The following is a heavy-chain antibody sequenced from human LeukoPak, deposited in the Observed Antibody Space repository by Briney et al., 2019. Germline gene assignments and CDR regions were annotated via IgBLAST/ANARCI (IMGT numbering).Heavy chain of an antibody. CDR3: ARELLDYDILTGWSY. CDR2: IKPDGSEK. J-gene: IGHJ4*02. V-gene: IGHV3-7*01. Sequence: GGSLRLSCAASGFTFSSYWMSWVRQAPGKGLEWVANIKPDGSEKYYVDSVKGRFTISRDNSKNTLYLQMNSLRAEDTAVYYCARELLDYDILTGWSYWGQGTLVTVSS. CDR1: GFTFSSYW. D-gene: IGHD3-9*01.